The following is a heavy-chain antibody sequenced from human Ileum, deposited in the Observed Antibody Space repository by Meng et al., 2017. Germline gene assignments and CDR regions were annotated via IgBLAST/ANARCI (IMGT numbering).Heavy chain of an antibody. J-gene: IGHJ4*02. CDR2: INHGGSN. Sequence: VQLQQGGACLLQPSEPLPLMCVVYGGSFSEYHWCWSRQPREKGLGWIGEINHGGSNNYHPSLKRRVTIAVARSRNQAPMQWSSVTAADTAVYYCARASTQGRVLSYWGQGTLVTVSS. CDR1: GGSFSEYH. CDR3: ARASTQGRVLSY. V-gene: IGHV4-34*01.